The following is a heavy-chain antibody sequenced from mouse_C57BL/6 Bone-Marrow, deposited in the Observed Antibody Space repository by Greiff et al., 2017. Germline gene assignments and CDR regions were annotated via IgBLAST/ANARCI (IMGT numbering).Heavy chain of an antibody. J-gene: IGHJ2*01. D-gene: IGHD1-1*01. Sequence: EVQLQESGPVLVKPGPSVKISCKASGFTFTDYYMHWVKQSHGKSLEWIGLVYPYNGGTSYNQTFKGKATLTVDTSSSTAYMELNSLTSEDSAVYYCAREEVYGIRMGYYCDYWGQGTTLTVSS. CDR3: AREEVYGIRMGYYCDY. CDR1: GFTFTDYY. CDR2: VYPYNGGT. V-gene: IGHV1-36*01.